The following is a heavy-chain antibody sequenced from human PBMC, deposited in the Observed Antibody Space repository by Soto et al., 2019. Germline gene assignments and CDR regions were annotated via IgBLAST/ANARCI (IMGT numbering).Heavy chain of an antibody. V-gene: IGHV3-11*01. J-gene: IGHJ4*02. CDR3: ARPYYSSSSFPFER. Sequence: VGSLRLSCTCSVCDFGDYYMSWIREAPGKWLEWVSYIDSGDGTTYYTDSVKGRFTISRDNAKKTVYLQMSSLRVEDTALYYCARPYYSSSSFPFERWGQATLVNVSS. CDR2: IDSGDGTT. CDR1: VCDFGDYY. D-gene: IGHD2-2*01.